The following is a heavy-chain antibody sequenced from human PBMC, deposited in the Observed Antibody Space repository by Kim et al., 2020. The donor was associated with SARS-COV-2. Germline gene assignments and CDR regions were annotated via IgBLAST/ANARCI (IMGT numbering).Heavy chain of an antibody. J-gene: IGHJ5*02. CDR3: ARVGYHHTSGLDR. V-gene: IGHV3-74*01. Sequence: GGSLRLSCAASGFTFSAYWMHWVRQVPGKGLVWVSRINSDGSSTSYADSVRGRFTISRDNAKNTLLLQMNSLRAEDTAVYYCARVGYHHTSGLDRWGQGTLVTVSS. CDR2: INSDGSST. D-gene: IGHD3-22*01. CDR1: GFTFSAYW.